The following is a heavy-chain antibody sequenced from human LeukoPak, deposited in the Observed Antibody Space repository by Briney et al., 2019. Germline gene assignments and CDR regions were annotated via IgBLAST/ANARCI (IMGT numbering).Heavy chain of an antibody. D-gene: IGHD6-13*01. CDR1: GFTFSDNY. CDR2: ISSSGSTI. J-gene: IGHJ3*02. Sequence: GGFLRLSCAASGFTFSDNYMSWIRQAPGKGLEWVSYISSSGSTIYYADSVEGRFTISRDNAKNSLYLQMNSLRGEDTAIYYCAKDRDGSWYAFDIWGQGTMVTVSS. CDR3: AKDRDGSWYAFDI. V-gene: IGHV3-11*01.